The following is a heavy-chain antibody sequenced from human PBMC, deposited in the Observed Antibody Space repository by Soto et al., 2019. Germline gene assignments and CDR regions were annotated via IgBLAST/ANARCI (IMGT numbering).Heavy chain of an antibody. CDR2: ITTSGSYI. D-gene: IGHD2-2*01. CDR3: VRSEPAPMQRHNWFDP. CDR1: GFTFSSYD. Sequence: GGSLRLSCAASGFTFSSYDMNWVRQAPGKGLEYVSSITTSGSYIYYGDSVGGRFTISRDNAKNSLFLQMDSLRAEDTAVYYCVRSEPAPMQRHNWFDPWGQGTLVTVSS. V-gene: IGHV3-21*01. J-gene: IGHJ5*02.